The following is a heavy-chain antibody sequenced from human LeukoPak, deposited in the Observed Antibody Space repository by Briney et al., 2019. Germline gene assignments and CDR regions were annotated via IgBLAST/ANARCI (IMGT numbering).Heavy chain of an antibody. J-gene: IGHJ6*02. D-gene: IGHD2-15*01. Sequence: GGSLRLSCAASGFTFSSHSMNWVRQAPGKGLEWVSVFYSGGYPSYADSVKGRFTISRDNSKNTLYLQMNSLRADDTAVYFCARGRGLDVWGQGTTVTVSS. V-gene: IGHV3-53*01. CDR2: FYSGGYP. CDR1: GFTFSSHS. CDR3: ARGRGLDV.